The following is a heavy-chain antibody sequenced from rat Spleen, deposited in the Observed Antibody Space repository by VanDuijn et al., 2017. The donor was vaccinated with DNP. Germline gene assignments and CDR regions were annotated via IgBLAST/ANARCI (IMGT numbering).Heavy chain of an antibody. V-gene: IGHV5-27*01. CDR1: GFTFSDNY. D-gene: IGHD1-1*01. Sequence: EVQLVESGGGLVQPGRSLKLSCAASGFTFSDNYMAWVRQASTKGLEWVASITNTGGSIYYPDSVKGRFTISRDNAQNTLYLQMNSLRSEDTATYYWTRALITTVVTLLFAYWGQGTLVTVSS. CDR2: ITNTGGSI. CDR3: TRALITTVVTLLFAY. J-gene: IGHJ3*01.